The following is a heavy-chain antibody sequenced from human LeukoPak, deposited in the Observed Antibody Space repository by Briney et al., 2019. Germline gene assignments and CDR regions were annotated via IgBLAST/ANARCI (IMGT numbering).Heavy chain of an antibody. D-gene: IGHD3-3*01. Sequence: ASVEVSCKASGYTFTSYAMHWVRQAPGQRLEWMGWINAGNGNTKYSQKFQGRVTITRDTSASTAYMELSSLRSEDTAVYYCARGYYDFWSGYYAFFDYWGQGTLVTVSS. CDR3: ARGYYDFWSGYYAFFDY. CDR2: INAGNGNT. J-gene: IGHJ4*02. V-gene: IGHV1-3*01. CDR1: GYTFTSYA.